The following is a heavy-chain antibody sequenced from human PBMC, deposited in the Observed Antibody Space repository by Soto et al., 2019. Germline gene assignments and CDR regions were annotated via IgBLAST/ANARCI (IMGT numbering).Heavy chain of an antibody. J-gene: IGHJ4*02. Sequence: GGSLRLSCAASGFTFSSYGMHWVRQAPGKGLEWVAVISYDGSNKYYADSVKGRFTISRDNSKNTLYLQMNSLRAEDTAVYYCAKDPWPYSSGWYAVDYWGQGTLVTVSS. D-gene: IGHD6-19*01. V-gene: IGHV3-30*18. CDR1: GFTFSSYG. CDR3: AKDPWPYSSGWYAVDY. CDR2: ISYDGSNK.